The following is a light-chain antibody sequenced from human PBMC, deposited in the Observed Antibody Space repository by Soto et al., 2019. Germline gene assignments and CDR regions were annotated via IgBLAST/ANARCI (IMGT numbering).Light chain of an antibody. J-gene: IGKJ4*01. Sequence: DIQMTQSPSSLSASVGDRVTITCQASQDIKNYLNWYQQKSGKAPKLLIYDASDLETGVPSRFSGSGSGTDFTLTINSLQPEDIETYYCQQYDNLPLTFGGGTKMDIK. CDR3: QQYDNLPLT. V-gene: IGKV1-33*01. CDR1: QDIKNY. CDR2: DAS.